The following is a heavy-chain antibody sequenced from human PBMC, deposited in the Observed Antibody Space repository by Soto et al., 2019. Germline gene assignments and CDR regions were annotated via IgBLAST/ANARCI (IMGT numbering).Heavy chain of an antibody. CDR2: IYPGDSDT. CDR3: ARHRGSPGSYFGMDV. D-gene: IGHD5-12*01. J-gene: IGHJ6*02. Sequence: GESLKISCKGSGYSFTSYWINWVRQMPGEGLEWMGVIYPGDSDTRYSPSFQGQVTISADKSINTAYLQWRSLKASDTAVYYCARHRGSPGSYFGMDVWGQGTTVTVSS. V-gene: IGHV5-51*01. CDR1: GYSFTSYW.